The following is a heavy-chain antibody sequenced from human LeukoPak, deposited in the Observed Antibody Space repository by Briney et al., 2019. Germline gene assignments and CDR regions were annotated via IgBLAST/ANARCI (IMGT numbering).Heavy chain of an antibody. D-gene: IGHD6-13*01. CDR1: GCTFSSYS. Sequence: PGGSLRLSCAASGCTFSSYSMNWVREAPGKGLEWVSSISSSSSYIYYADSVKGRLTISRDNAKNSLYLQMNSLRAEDTAVYYCAKDRRPTPYSSSWLASWGQGTLITVSS. V-gene: IGHV3-21*01. CDR2: ISSSSSYI. CDR3: AKDRRPTPYSSSWLAS. J-gene: IGHJ4*02.